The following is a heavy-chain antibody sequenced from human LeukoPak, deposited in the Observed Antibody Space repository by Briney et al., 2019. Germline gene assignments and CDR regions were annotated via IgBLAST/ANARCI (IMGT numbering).Heavy chain of an antibody. J-gene: IGHJ6*04. CDR1: GYTFTSYA. Sequence: GASVKVSCKASGYTFTSYAMHWVRQAPGQRLEWMGWINAGNGNTKYSQKFQGRVTITRDTSASTAYMELSSLRSEDTAVYYCARGLCSSTSCYGGEYYYYGMDVWGKGTTVTVSS. V-gene: IGHV1-3*01. CDR2: INAGNGNT. CDR3: ARGLCSSTSCYGGEYYYYGMDV. D-gene: IGHD2-2*01.